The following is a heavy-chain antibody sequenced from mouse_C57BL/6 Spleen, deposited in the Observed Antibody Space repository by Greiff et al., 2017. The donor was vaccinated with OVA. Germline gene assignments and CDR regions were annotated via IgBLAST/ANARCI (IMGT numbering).Heavy chain of an antibody. CDR2: IYPGDGDT. V-gene: IGHV1-82*01. CDR3: ARYGNYGYYFDY. CDR1: GYAFSSSW. Sequence: QVQLQQSGPELVKPGASVKISCKASGYAFSSSWMNWVKQRPGKGLEWIGRIYPGDGDTNYNGKFKGKATLTADKSSSTAYMQLSSLTSEDSAVYFCARYGNYGYYFDYWGQGTTLTVSS. J-gene: IGHJ2*01. D-gene: IGHD2-1*01.